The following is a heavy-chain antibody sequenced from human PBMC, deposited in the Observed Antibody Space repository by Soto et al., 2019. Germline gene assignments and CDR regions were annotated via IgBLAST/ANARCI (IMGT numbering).Heavy chain of an antibody. Sequence: EVQLVESGGGLVQPGGSLRLSCAASGFTFSSYSMNWVRQAPGKGLEWVSYISSSSSTIYYADSVKGRFTISRDNAKNSLYLQMNSLRAEDTAVYYCARVSEGLRFLEWLPPPTGFIFAFDIWGQGTMVTVSS. J-gene: IGHJ3*02. D-gene: IGHD3-3*01. CDR3: ARVSEGLRFLEWLPPPTGFIFAFDI. CDR1: GFTFSSYS. CDR2: ISSSSSTI. V-gene: IGHV3-48*01.